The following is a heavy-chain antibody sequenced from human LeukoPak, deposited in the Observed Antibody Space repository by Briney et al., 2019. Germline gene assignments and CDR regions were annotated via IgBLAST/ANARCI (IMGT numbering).Heavy chain of an antibody. J-gene: IGHJ4*02. V-gene: IGHV1-69-2*01. Sequence: GASVKVSCKVSGYTFTDYYMHWVQQAPGKGLEWMGLVDPEDGETIYAEKFQGRVTITADTSTDTAYMELSSLRSEDTAVYYCATGNSGSYGYFDYWGQGTLVTVSS. D-gene: IGHD1-26*01. CDR1: GYTFTDYY. CDR3: ATGNSGSYGYFDY. CDR2: VDPEDGET.